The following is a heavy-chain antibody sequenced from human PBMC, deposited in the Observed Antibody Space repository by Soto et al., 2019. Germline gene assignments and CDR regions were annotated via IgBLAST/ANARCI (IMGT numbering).Heavy chain of an antibody. CDR3: AIRSPSNDY. D-gene: IGHD6-6*01. CDR1: GYSFTNYW. Sequence: EVQLVQSGAEVKKPGESLRISCKGSGYSFTNYWISWVRQMPGKGLEWMGRIDPSDSYTNYSPSFQGHVTISIHKSISSAHVQWSSLKASDTAIYYCAIRSPSNDYWGQGTLVTASS. CDR2: IDPSDSYT. V-gene: IGHV5-10-1*03. J-gene: IGHJ4*02.